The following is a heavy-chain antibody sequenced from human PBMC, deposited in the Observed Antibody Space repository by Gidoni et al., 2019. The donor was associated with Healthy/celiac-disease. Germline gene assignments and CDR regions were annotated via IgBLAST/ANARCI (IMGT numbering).Heavy chain of an antibody. Sequence: EVQLVETGGGLIQPGGSLRLSCAASGFTVSSNYMSWVRQAQGKGLEWVSVIYSGGSTYYADSGKGRFTNSRDNAKNTLYLQMNSLRAEDTAVYYCARPYGDYGAFDIWGQGTMVTVSS. CDR3: ARPYGDYGAFDI. D-gene: IGHD4-17*01. J-gene: IGHJ3*02. CDR1: GFTVSSNY. CDR2: IYSGGST. V-gene: IGHV3-53*02.